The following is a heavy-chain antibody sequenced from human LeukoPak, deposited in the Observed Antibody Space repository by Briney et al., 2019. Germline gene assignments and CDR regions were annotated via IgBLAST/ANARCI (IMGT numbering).Heavy chain of an antibody. V-gene: IGHV3-33*01. J-gene: IGHJ4*02. CDR1: GFSFDTHC. Sequence: GGSLRLSCAASGFSFDTHCMHWVRQAPGKGLEWVAVIWYDGSKKYYADSVKGRFTISRDNSKKSLFLQINSLRADDTALYYCARDVFAGSSRGSFDFWGQGTLVTVSS. CDR2: IWYDGSKK. CDR3: ARDVFAGSSRGSFDF. D-gene: IGHD3-10*01.